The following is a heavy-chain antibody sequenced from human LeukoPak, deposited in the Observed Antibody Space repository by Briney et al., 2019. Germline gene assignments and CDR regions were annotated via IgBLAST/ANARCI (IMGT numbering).Heavy chain of an antibody. D-gene: IGHD3-22*01. CDR2: INHSGST. Sequence: PSETLSLTCAVYGGSFSGYYWSWIRQPPGKGLEWIGEINHSGSTNYNPSLKSRVTISVDTSKNQFSLKLSSVTAADTAVYYCATTSGYDSSGYDYWGQGTLVTVPS. CDR3: ATTSGYDSSGYDY. V-gene: IGHV4-34*01. CDR1: GGSFSGYY. J-gene: IGHJ4*02.